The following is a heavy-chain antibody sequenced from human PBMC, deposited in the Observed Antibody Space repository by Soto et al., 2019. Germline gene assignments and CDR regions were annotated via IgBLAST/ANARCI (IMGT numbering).Heavy chain of an antibody. CDR2: IYRRGST. CDR3: ARGLPGAAGAIDY. CDR1: GGSIDSNIYS. J-gene: IGHJ4*02. Sequence: QLQLQESGSGLVKPSQTLSLTCAVSGGSIDSNIYSWSWIRQPPGKGLEWIGYIYRRGSTYYNPSLKSRVTMSVDRSKNQFSLKLSSVTAADTAVYYCARGLPGAAGAIDYWGQGTLVTVSS. V-gene: IGHV4-30-2*01. D-gene: IGHD1-26*01.